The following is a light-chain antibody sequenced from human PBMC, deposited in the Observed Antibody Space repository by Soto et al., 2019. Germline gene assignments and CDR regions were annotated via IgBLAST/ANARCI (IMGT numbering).Light chain of an antibody. CDR3: SSYTSATTYV. CDR1: SSDVGAYNY. CDR2: DVS. V-gene: IGLV2-14*01. J-gene: IGLJ1*01. Sequence: QSFLTQPASVSGSPGQSITISCTGTSSDVGAYNYDSWYQQYPGEAPKVIIYDVSHRPAGVSNRFSGSKSGNTASLTISGLQTQDEADYYCSSYTSATTYVFGTGTKVTVL.